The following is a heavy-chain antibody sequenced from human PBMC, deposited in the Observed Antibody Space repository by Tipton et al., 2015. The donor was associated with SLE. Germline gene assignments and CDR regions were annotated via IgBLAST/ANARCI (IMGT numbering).Heavy chain of an antibody. V-gene: IGHV4-61*09. CDR2: ISISGTT. Sequence: TLSLTCTVSGVSISSGNYYWSWIRQPAGKGLEWIGHISISGTTNYNPSLKSRVSISVDTSKNQFSLKLTSVTAADPAIYYCARDGDYTSSWSHFGGSFDIWGQGTMVTVSS. J-gene: IGHJ3*02. CDR3: ARDGDYTSSWSHFGGSFDI. D-gene: IGHD6-13*01. CDR1: GVSISSGNYY.